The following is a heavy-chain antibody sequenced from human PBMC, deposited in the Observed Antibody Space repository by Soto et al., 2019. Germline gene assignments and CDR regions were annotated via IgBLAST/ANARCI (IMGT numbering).Heavy chain of an antibody. D-gene: IGHD5-18*01. CDR2: ISSSSSYT. CDR3: ARASERGYSYGNFYVY. V-gene: IGHV3-11*06. Sequence: GSLRLSCAASGFTFSDYYMSWIRQAPGKGLEWVSYISSSSSYTNYADSVKGRFTISRDNAKNSLYLQMNSLRAEDTAVYYCARASERGYSYGNFYVYWGQGTLVTVYS. CDR1: GFTFSDYY. J-gene: IGHJ4*02.